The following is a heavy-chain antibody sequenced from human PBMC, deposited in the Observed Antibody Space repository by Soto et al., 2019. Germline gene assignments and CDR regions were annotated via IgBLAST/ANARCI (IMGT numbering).Heavy chain of an antibody. V-gene: IGHV3-23*01. CDR1: GFTFSSYA. CDR2: ISGSGGST. Sequence: GGSLRLSCAASGFTFSSYAMSWVRQAPGKGLEWVSAISGSGGSTYYADSVKGRFTISRDNSKNTLYLQMNSLRAEDTAVYYCAKSPPIVVVVAATLWFDPWGQGTLVTVSS. CDR3: AKSPPIVVVVAATLWFDP. D-gene: IGHD2-15*01. J-gene: IGHJ5*02.